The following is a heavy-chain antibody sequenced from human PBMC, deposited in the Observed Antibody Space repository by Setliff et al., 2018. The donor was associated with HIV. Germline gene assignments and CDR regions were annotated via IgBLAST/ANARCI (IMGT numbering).Heavy chain of an antibody. V-gene: IGHV4-39*01. CDR1: GGSISTSSYY. Sequence: LSLTCTVSGGSISTSSYYWGWIRQPTGKGLEWIGTVFYSGTTQYNPSFKSRVTISIDTSKNQFSLKMISVTAADTAVYYCAGMESTRPPRGLDYWGRGTLVTVSS. CDR3: AGMESTRPPRGLDY. J-gene: IGHJ4*02. CDR2: VFYSGTT. D-gene: IGHD6-6*01.